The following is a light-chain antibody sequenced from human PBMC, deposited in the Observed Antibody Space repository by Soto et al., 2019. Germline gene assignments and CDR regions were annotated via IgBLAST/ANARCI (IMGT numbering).Light chain of an antibody. Sequence: DIQMTQSPSILSASVGDRVTITCRASQSISSWLAWYQQKPGKAPNLLIHKASHLESGVPSRFSGSGSGTEFTLTISSLQPGDFETYYCQNYNTYPWTFGQGTKV. CDR3: QNYNTYPWT. V-gene: IGKV1-5*03. CDR2: KAS. J-gene: IGKJ1*01. CDR1: QSISSW.